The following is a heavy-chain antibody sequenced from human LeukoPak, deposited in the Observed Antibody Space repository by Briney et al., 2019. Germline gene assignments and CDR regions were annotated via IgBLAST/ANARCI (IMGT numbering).Heavy chain of an antibody. D-gene: IGHD3-22*01. Sequence: ASVKVSCKASGYTFTGYYMHWVRQAPGQGLEWMGWINPNSGGTNYAQKFQGRFTMTRDTSISTAYMELSRLRSDDTAVYYCARAVYDSSGYYYVPLGYWGQGTLVTVSS. V-gene: IGHV1-2*02. CDR1: GYTFTGYY. CDR3: ARAVYDSSGYYYVPLGY. CDR2: INPNSGGT. J-gene: IGHJ4*02.